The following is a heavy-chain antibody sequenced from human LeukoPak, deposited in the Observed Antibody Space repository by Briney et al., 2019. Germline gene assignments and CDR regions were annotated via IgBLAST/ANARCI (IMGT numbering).Heavy chain of an antibody. V-gene: IGHV3-23*01. Sequence: QTGGSLRLSCAASGLTFSSYSMNWVRQAPGKGLEWVSAISGSGGSTYYADSVKGRSTISRDNSKNTLYLQMNSLRAEDTAVYYCAEDLYWGEPAALDYWGQGTLVTVSS. CDR3: AEDLYWGEPAALDY. CDR1: GLTFSSYS. J-gene: IGHJ4*02. D-gene: IGHD7-27*01. CDR2: ISGSGGST.